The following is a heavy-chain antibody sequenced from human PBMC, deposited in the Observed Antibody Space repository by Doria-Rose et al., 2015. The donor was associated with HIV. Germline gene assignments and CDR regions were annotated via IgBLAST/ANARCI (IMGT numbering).Heavy chain of an antibody. CDR2: IFSDDER. J-gene: IGHJ4*02. Sequence: QVTLKESGPVLVKPTETLTLTCTVSGVSLSSPGMGVSWIRQPPGKALEWLANIFSDDERPYKTSLKSRLTISRGTSKGQVVRTMTDMDPVDTATYYCARIKSSRWYHKYYFDFWGQGTLVIVSA. CDR3: ARIKSSRWYHKYYFDF. D-gene: IGHD6-13*01. CDR1: GVSLSSPGMG. V-gene: IGHV2-26*01.